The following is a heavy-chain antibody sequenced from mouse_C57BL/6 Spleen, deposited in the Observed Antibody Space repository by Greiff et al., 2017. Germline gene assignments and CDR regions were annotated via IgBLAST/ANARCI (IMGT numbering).Heavy chain of an antibody. Sequence: VQLQQSGPGLVKPSQSLSLTCSVTGYSITSGYYWNWIRQFPGNKLEWMGYISYDGSNNYNPSLKNRISITRDTSKNQFFLKLNSVTTEDTATYYCARGTVFDYWGQGTTLTVSS. CDR1: GYSITSGYY. V-gene: IGHV3-6*01. CDR2: ISYDGSN. CDR3: ARGTVFDY. J-gene: IGHJ2*01.